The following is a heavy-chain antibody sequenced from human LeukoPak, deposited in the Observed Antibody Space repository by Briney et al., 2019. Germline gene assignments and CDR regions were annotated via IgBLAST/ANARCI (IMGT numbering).Heavy chain of an antibody. Sequence: GGSLRLSCAASGFSISTYWMTWVRQAPGKGLEWVANIKQDGSEEYYVNSVKGRFTVSRDNAKNSLYLQMNSLRAEDTAVYYCASWVGRDYWGQGTLVTVSS. CDR3: ASWVGRDY. D-gene: IGHD2-15*01. J-gene: IGHJ4*02. CDR1: GFSISTYW. V-gene: IGHV3-7*01. CDR2: IKQDGSEE.